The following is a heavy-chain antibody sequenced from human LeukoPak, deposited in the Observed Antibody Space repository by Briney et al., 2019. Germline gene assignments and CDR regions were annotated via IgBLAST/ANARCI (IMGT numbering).Heavy chain of an antibody. CDR2: INPNSGGT. V-gene: IGHV1-2*06. D-gene: IGHD5-24*01. Sequence: ASVKVSCKASGYTFTGYYMHWVRQAPGQGLEWMGRINPNSGGTNYAQKFQGRVTMTRDTSISTAYMELSRLRSDDTAVYYCARVGEQGHGYNTKLHYFVYWGQGTLVSVSS. CDR3: ARVGEQGHGYNTKLHYFVY. CDR1: GYTFTGYY. J-gene: IGHJ4*02.